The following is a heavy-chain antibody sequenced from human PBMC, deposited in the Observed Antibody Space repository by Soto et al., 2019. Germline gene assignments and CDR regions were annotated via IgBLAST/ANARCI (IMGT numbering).Heavy chain of an antibody. D-gene: IGHD3-3*02. CDR2: LNPNGGST. Sequence: QVQLVQSGAEVKKPGASVKVSCKASGYTFTNSYIHWVRQAPGQGLEWMALLNPNGGSTNYAQNFQGRVTVTRDTSTSTVYMELTSLTSEDTAFYYCARNLAPGDYWGQGTLVTVSS. CDR1: GYTFTNSY. CDR3: ARNLAPGDY. J-gene: IGHJ4*02. V-gene: IGHV1-46*01.